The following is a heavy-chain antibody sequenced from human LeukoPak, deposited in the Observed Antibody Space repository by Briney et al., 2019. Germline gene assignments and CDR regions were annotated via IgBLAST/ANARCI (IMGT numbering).Heavy chain of an antibody. D-gene: IGHD4-23*01. Sequence: GASVKVSCKASGGTFISYAISWVRQAPGQGLEWMGGIIPISGTANYAQKFQDRVTITTDESTNTAYMELSSLRSEDTAVYYCARVVTTVVTLDVERYNWFDPWGQGTLVTVSS. V-gene: IGHV1-69*05. CDR2: IIPISGTA. J-gene: IGHJ5*02. CDR3: ARVVTTVVTLDVERYNWFDP. CDR1: GGTFISYA.